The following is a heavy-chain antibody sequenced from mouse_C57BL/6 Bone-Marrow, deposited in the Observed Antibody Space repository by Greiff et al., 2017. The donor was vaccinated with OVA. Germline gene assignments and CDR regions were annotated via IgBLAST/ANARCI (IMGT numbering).Heavy chain of an antibody. D-gene: IGHD2-2*01. CDR2: INSDGGST. V-gene: IGHV5-2*01. CDR3: ARPLMVTTDGLGY. Sequence: EVHLVESGGGLVQPGESLKLSCESNEYEFPSHDMSWVRKTPEKRLELVAAINSDGGSTYYPDTMERRCIISRDTTKKTLYLQMSSLRSEDTALYYCARPLMVTTDGLGYWGQGTTLTVSS. CDR1: EYEFPSHD. J-gene: IGHJ2*01.